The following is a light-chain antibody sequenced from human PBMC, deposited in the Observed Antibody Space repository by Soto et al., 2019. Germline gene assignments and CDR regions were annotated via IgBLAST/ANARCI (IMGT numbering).Light chain of an antibody. CDR3: QHYSNWPPWT. CDR1: QSISSN. V-gene: IGKV3-15*01. J-gene: IGKJ1*01. CDR2: GAS. Sequence: EIVMTQSPATLSVSPGDRATLSCRASQSISSNLVWYQQKPGQAPRLLIYGASIRATGFPARFSGSGSGTEFTLTISSLQSEDVATYYCQHYSNWPPWTFGQGTKVEIK.